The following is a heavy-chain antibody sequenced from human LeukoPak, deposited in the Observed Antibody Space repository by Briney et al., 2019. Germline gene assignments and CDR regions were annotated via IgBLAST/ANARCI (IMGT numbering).Heavy chain of an antibody. Sequence: GESLKISCKVSGNSFPTYWIGWVRQMPGKGLEWMGIISPGDSDTRYSPSFQGQVTFSADKSISAAYLQWSSLKASDTAMYYCARELSGSKAFDIWGQGTMVTVSS. CDR2: ISPGDSDT. J-gene: IGHJ3*02. D-gene: IGHD3-10*01. V-gene: IGHV5-51*01. CDR3: ARELSGSKAFDI. CDR1: GNSFPTYW.